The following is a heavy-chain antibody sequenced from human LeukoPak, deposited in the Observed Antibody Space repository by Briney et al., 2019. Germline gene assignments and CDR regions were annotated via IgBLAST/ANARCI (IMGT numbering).Heavy chain of an antibody. D-gene: IGHD3-10*01. CDR2: INHSGST. J-gene: IGHJ4*02. Sequence: SETLSLTCAVYGGSFSGYYWSWIRQPPGKELEWTGEINHSGSTNYNPSLKSRVTISVDTSKNQFSLKLSSVTAADTAVYYCARTLGDPDYWGQGTLVTVSS. CDR3: ARTLGDPDY. V-gene: IGHV4-34*01. CDR1: GGSFSGYY.